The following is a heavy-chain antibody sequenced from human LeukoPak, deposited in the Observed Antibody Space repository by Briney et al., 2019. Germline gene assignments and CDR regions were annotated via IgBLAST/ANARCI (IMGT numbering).Heavy chain of an antibody. CDR3: AKDHYWSIDY. J-gene: IGHJ4*02. V-gene: IGHV3-74*01. CDR2: IKGDGIST. Sequence: GGSLRLSCAASGFDFSSNWMHWVRHAPGQGLVWVSRIKGDGISTNYTDSVKGRFTISRDIAKNTLYLQMNSLRAEDTGVYYCAKDHYWSIDYWGRGTLVTVSS. CDR1: GFDFSSNW. D-gene: IGHD3-3*01.